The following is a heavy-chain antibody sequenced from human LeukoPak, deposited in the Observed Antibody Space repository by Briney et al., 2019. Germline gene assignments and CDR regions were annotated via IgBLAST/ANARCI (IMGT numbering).Heavy chain of an antibody. CDR1: GFTFSSYA. CDR2: ISSTGGST. CDR3: ARSYYYGSGSGDY. Sequence: GGSLRLSCAASGFTFSSYAMSWVRQAPGKGLEWVSGISSTGGSTYYADSVKGRFTISRDNAKNSLYLQMNSLRAEDTAVYYCARSYYYGSGSGDYWGQGTLVTVSS. D-gene: IGHD3-10*01. J-gene: IGHJ4*02. V-gene: IGHV3-23*01.